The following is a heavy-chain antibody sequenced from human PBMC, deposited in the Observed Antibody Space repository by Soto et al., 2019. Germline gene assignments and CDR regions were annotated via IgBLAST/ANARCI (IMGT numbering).Heavy chain of an antibody. J-gene: IGHJ5*02. V-gene: IGHV1-69*13. CDR3: ALSGYDYPWFDP. CDR2: IIPIFGTA. Sequence: SVKVSCKASGGTFSSYAISWLRQAPGQGLEWMGGIIPIFGTANYAQKFQGRVTITADESTSTAYMELSSLRSEDTAVYYCALSGYDYPWFDPWGQGTLVTVSS. D-gene: IGHD5-12*01. CDR1: GGTFSSYA.